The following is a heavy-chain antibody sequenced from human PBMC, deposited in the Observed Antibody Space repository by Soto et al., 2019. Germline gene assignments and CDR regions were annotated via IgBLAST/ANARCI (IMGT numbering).Heavy chain of an antibody. Sequence: PGGSLRLSCAASGFTSWDYDMSWIRQAPGKGLEWVSYISRSGNTMYYGDYVKGRFTISMDNAENSVFLQMISLRAEDTAVYYCVREGRSSTSCNTGCAFDIWGQGTMVTVSS. J-gene: IGHJ3*02. CDR1: GFTSWDYD. V-gene: IGHV3-11*01. CDR2: ISRSGNTM. CDR3: VREGRSSTSCNTGCAFDI. D-gene: IGHD2-2*02.